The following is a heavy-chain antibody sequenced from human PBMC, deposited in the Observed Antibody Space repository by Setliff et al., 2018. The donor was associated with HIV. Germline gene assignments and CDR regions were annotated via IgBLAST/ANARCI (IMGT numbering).Heavy chain of an antibody. D-gene: IGHD3-10*01. Sequence: PSETLSLTCTVSGGSIDSYYCTWIRHSPGKGLEWIGYMHSSGRTNFNASLQSRVTMSVDTSKNQCSLKLSSVAAADTAVYYCARHMAFYYYMDVWGKGTTVTVSS. CDR2: MHSSGRT. CDR1: GGSIDSYY. V-gene: IGHV4-59*08. CDR3: ARHMAFYYYMDV. J-gene: IGHJ6*03.